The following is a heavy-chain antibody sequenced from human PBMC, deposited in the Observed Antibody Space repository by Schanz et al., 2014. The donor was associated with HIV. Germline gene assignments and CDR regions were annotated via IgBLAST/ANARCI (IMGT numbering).Heavy chain of an antibody. V-gene: IGHV3-30*18. CDR1: GFTFRTHG. CDR2: ISYDGSIK. CDR3: AKVGRIHSTTWIDH. D-gene: IGHD4-17*01. J-gene: IGHJ4*02. Sequence: VQLLESGGGLVQPGESLRLSCAASGFTFRTHGIHWVRQAPAKGLEWVAVISYDGSIKEYADSVKGRFAISRDNSKNTVYLQMNSLRGEDSAVYYCAKVGRIHSTTWIDHWGQGTLVTVSS.